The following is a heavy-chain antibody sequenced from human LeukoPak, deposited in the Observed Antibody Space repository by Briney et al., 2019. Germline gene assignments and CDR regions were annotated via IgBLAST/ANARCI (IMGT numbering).Heavy chain of an antibody. V-gene: IGHV1-3*04. J-gene: IGHJ4*02. CDR1: GYTFTTCA. CDR2: INTGDADT. CDR3: AKGSSMGPISFYLDY. Sequence: GASVKVSCKASGYTFTTCAIHWVRQAPGQRLEWMGSINTGDADTIYSQKFQGRVTITRDTSANTAYLELDSLTSEDTAVYYCAKGSSMGPISFYLDYWGQGTLVTVSS. D-gene: IGHD5-24*01.